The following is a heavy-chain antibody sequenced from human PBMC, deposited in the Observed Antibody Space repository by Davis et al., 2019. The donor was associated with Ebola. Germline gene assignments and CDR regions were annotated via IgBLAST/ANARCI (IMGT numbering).Heavy chain of an antibody. J-gene: IGHJ6*03. V-gene: IGHV1-18*01. Sequence: ASVKVSCKASGYTFTSYGISWVRQAPGQGLEWMGWISAYNGNTNYAQKLQGRVTMTTDTSTSTAYMELRSLRSDDTAVYYCARATRGSSGWSPQDDYYYYMDVWGKGTTVTVSS. CDR2: ISAYNGNT. CDR1: GYTFTSYG. D-gene: IGHD6-19*01. CDR3: ARATRGSSGWSPQDDYYYYMDV.